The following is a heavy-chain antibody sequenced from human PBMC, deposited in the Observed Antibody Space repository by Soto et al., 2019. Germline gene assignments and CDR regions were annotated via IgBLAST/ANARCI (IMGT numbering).Heavy chain of an antibody. D-gene: IGHD4-17*01. V-gene: IGHV3-20*04. CDR3: ARDRDDYPFDY. CDR2: INWNGGST. CDR1: GFTFDDYG. J-gene: IGHJ4*02. Sequence: GGSLRLSCAASGFTFDDYGMSWGRQAPGKGLEWVSGINWNGGSTGYADSVKGRFTISTDNAKNSLYLQMNSLRAEDTAVYYCARDRDDYPFDYWGQGTLVTVSS.